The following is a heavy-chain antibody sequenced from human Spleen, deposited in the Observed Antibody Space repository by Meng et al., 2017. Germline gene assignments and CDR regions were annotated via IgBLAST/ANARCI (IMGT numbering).Heavy chain of an antibody. CDR2: IKQDGSEK. CDR3: ARWMNY. J-gene: IGHJ4*02. CDR1: GFTFSSYW. V-gene: IGHV3-7*01. Sequence: GESLKISCAASGFTFSSYWMTWVRQAPGKGLEWVANIKQDGSEKYYVDSVKGRFTISRDNAKKSVYLQMNSLRAEDTAVYYCARWMNYWGQGTLVTVSS. D-gene: IGHD2-2*03.